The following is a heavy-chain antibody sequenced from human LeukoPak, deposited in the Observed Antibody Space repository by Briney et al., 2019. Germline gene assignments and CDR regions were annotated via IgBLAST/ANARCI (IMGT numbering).Heavy chain of an antibody. J-gene: IGHJ4*02. CDR3: ARELPFDY. Sequence: GGSLRLSCAASGFTFSNYWMHWVRQAPGKGLVWVSRIKSDGSRTDYADSVKGRFTISRDNAKNTLYLQMNSLRAEDTAVYYCARELPFDYWGQGTLVTVSS. V-gene: IGHV3-74*01. CDR1: GFTFSNYW. CDR2: IKSDGSRT. D-gene: IGHD2-15*01.